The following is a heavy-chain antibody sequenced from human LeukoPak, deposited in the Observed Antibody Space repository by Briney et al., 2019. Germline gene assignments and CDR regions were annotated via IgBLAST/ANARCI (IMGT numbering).Heavy chain of an antibody. CDR1: GGSISSYY. V-gene: IGHV4-4*09. D-gene: IGHD4-17*01. CDR2: ICTSGST. CDR3: ARLRYGDFYYYYYMDV. Sequence: SETLSLTCTVSGGSISSYYWSWIRQPPGKGLEWIGYICTSGSTNYNPSLKSRVSISVDTSKNQFSLKLSSVTAADTAVYYCARLRYGDFYYYYYMDVWGKGTTVTVSS. J-gene: IGHJ6*03.